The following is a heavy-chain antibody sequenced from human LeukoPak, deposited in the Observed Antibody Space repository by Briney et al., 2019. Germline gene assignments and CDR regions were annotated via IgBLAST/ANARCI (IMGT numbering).Heavy chain of an antibody. D-gene: IGHD4-23*01. CDR2: IYYSGST. CDR1: GGSISTYY. Sequence: SETLSLTCPVSGGSISTYYWSWIRQPPGKGLGWIGYIYYSGSTNYNPSLKSRVAISVDTSKNQFSLKLNSVTAADTAVYYCARAQAEYMTTVDWFDPWGQGTLVTVSS. V-gene: IGHV4-59*01. CDR3: ARAQAEYMTTVDWFDP. J-gene: IGHJ5*02.